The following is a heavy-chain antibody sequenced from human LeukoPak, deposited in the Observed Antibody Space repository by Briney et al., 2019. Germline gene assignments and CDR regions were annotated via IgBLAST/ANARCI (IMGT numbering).Heavy chain of an antibody. CDR1: GYTFTGYF. J-gene: IGHJ4*02. CDR2: INLNSGGT. D-gene: IGHD3-10*01. CDR3: ASLWFGEFQDY. V-gene: IGHV1-2*02. Sequence: GASVKVSCKPSGYTFTGYFMHWVRQAPGQGLEWMGWINLNSGGTNYAQKFQGSVTMTRDTSISTVYMELNRLRSDDTAVYYCASLWFGEFQDYWGQGTLVTVSS.